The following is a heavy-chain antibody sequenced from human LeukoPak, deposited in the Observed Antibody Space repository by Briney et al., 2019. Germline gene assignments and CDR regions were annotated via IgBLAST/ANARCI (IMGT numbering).Heavy chain of an antibody. Sequence: PSETLSLTCAVYGGSFSGYYWSWIRQPPGKGLEWIGEINHSGSTNYNPSLKSRVTISVATSKNQFSLKLSSVTAADTAVYYCARGRGSGVVVPAAMDFDYWGQGTLVTVSS. CDR3: ARGRGSGVVVPAAMDFDY. D-gene: IGHD2-2*01. J-gene: IGHJ4*02. CDR1: GGSFSGYY. V-gene: IGHV4-34*01. CDR2: INHSGST.